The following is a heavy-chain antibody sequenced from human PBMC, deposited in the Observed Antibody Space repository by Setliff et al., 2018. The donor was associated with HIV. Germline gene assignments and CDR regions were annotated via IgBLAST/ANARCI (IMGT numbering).Heavy chain of an antibody. CDR2: IYYSGST. CDR1: GGSVGSGSYY. J-gene: IGHJ4*02. Sequence: SETLSLTCSVSGGSVGSGSYYWSWIRQSPGKGLEWIGSIYYSGSTYYNPSLKSRVIISVDTSKNQFSLKLTSVTAADTAVYFCTREGSYYDRTGYWPVFDDWGQGTLVTVS. D-gene: IGHD3-22*01. V-gene: IGHV4-39*07. CDR3: TREGSYYDRTGYWPVFDD.